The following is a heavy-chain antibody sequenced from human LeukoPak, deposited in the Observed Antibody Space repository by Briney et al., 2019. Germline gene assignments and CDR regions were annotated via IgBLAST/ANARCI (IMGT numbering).Heavy chain of an antibody. D-gene: IGHD6-13*01. CDR1: GFTFSDYY. J-gene: IGHJ4*02. CDR3: ARVSGSSWYAIDY. Sequence: GGSLGLSCAAPGFTFSDYYMSWIRQAPGKGLEWVSYISSSSSYTNYADSVKGRFTISRDNAKNSLYLQMNSLRAEDTAVYYCARVSGSSWYAIDYWGQGTLVTVSS. V-gene: IGHV3-11*06. CDR2: ISSSSSYT.